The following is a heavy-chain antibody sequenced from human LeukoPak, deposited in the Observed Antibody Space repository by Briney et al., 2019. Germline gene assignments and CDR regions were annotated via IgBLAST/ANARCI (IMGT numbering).Heavy chain of an antibody. CDR1: GYTFTGYH. V-gene: IGHV1-2*02. Sequence: ASVKVSCKASGYTFTGYHMHWVRQAPGQGLEWMGWINPNSGGTNYAQKFQGRVTMTRDTSISTAYMELSRLRSDDTAVYYCARAYSGYDRRFDPWGQGTLVTVSS. J-gene: IGHJ5*02. CDR2: INPNSGGT. CDR3: ARAYSGYDRRFDP. D-gene: IGHD5-12*01.